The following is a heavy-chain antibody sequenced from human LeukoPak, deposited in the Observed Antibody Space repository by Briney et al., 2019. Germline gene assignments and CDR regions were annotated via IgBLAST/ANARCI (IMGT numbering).Heavy chain of an antibody. Sequence: SETLSLTCTVSGVSISSYYWSWIRQPPGKGLEWIGYIYYSGSTNYNPSLKSRVTISVDTSKNHFSLKLSSVTAADTAVYYCARDVYYYDSSHSRAFDIWGQETMVTVSS. CDR3: ARDVYYYDSSHSRAFDI. J-gene: IGHJ3*02. CDR2: IYYSGST. V-gene: IGHV4-59*01. CDR1: GVSISSYY. D-gene: IGHD3-22*01.